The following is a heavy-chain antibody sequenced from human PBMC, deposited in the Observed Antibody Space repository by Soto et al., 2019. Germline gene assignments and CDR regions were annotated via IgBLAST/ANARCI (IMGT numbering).Heavy chain of an antibody. CDR2: IIPIFGTA. V-gene: IGHV1-69*13. J-gene: IGHJ5*02. D-gene: IGHD3-3*01. Sequence: AASVKVSCKASGGTFSSYAISWVRQAPGQGLEWMGGIIPIFGTANYAQKFQGRVTITADESTSTAYMELSSLRSEDTAVYYCARLVGAVQTNWFDPWGQGTLVTVSS. CDR1: GGTFSSYA. CDR3: ARLVGAVQTNWFDP.